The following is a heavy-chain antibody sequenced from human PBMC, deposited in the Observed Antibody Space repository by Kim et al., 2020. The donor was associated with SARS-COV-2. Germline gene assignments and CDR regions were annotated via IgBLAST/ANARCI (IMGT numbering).Heavy chain of an antibody. J-gene: IGHJ6*02. CDR1: GFTFSSCS. CDR3: ARDIPAYDILTGDYGDYYNYYGMDV. CDR2: ISSSSTYI. V-gene: IGHV3-21*01. D-gene: IGHD3-9*01. Sequence: GGSLRLSCAASGFTFSSCSMNWVRQAPGKGLEWVSSISSSSTYIYYADSVKGRFTISRDNAKNSLYLQMNSLRAEDTAVYYCARDIPAYDILTGDYGDYYNYYGMDVWGPGTTVTVSS.